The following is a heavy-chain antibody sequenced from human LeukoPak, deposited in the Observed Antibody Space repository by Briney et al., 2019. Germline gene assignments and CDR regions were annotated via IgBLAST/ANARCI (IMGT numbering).Heavy chain of an antibody. CDR3: ARLLTYPSGSYYYSQKRLSKPFDY. D-gene: IGHD3-10*01. V-gene: IGHV4-34*01. CDR1: GGSFSGYY. CDR2: INHSGST. Sequence: SETLSLTCAVYGGSFSGYYWSWIRQPPGKGLEWIGEINHSGSTNYNPSLKSRVTISVDTSKNQFSLKLSSVTAADTAVYYCARLLTYPSGSYYYSQKRLSKPFDYWGQGTLVTVSS. J-gene: IGHJ4*02.